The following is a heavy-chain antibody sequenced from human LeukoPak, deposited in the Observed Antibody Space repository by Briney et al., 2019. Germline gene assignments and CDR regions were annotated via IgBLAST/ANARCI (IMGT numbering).Heavy chain of an antibody. Sequence: GESLKISFKGSGYSFTSYWIGWVRQMPGKGLEWMWIIYPGDSDTRYSPSFQGQVTISADKSISTAYLQWSSLKASDTAMYYCARRGRGYCSGGSCYVDYWGQGTLVTVSS. CDR2: IYPGDSDT. D-gene: IGHD2-15*01. J-gene: IGHJ4*02. CDR3: ARRGRGYCSGGSCYVDY. CDR1: GYSFTSYW. V-gene: IGHV5-51*01.